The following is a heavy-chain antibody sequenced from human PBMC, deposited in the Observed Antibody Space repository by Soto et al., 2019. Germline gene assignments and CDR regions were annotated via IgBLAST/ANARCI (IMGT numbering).Heavy chain of an antibody. CDR2: IYPGDSDT. J-gene: IGHJ6*02. CDR1: GYSFTSYW. Sequence: GEALKSSCKGSGYSFTSYWIGWVRQMPGKGLEWMGIIYPGDSDTRYSPSFQGQVTISADKSISTAYLQWSSLKASDTAMYYCASGGGPPYYYYYGMDVWGQGTTVTVSS. CDR3: ASGGGPPYYYYYGMDV. D-gene: IGHD2-15*01. V-gene: IGHV5-51*01.